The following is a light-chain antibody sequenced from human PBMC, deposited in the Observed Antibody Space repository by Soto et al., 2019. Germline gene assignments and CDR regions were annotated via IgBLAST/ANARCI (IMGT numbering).Light chain of an antibody. CDR1: QSVSSY. CDR3: QQRSNWPF. Sequence: EIVLTQSPATLSLSPGERATRSCRASQSVSSYLAWYQQKPGQAPRLLIYDASNRATGIPARFSGSGSGTDFTLTISSLEPEDFAVYYCQQRSNWPFFGQGTRLEIK. CDR2: DAS. V-gene: IGKV3-11*01. J-gene: IGKJ5*01.